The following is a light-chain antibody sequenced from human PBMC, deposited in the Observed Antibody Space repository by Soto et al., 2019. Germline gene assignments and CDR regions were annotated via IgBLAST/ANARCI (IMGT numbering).Light chain of an antibody. J-gene: IGKJ5*01. CDR3: QQYGNWPLT. V-gene: IGKV3-15*01. Sequence: ETVMTQSPATLSVSPGERTTLSCRASQSVSGDLAWYQQKPGQAPRLLIYGASTRATGIPARFRGSGSGTEFTLTISSLQSEDFAVYYCQQYGNWPLTFGQGTRLEIK. CDR2: GAS. CDR1: QSVSGD.